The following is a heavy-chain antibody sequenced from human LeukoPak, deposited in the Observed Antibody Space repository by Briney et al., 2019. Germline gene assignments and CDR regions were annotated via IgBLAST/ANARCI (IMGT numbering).Heavy chain of an antibody. D-gene: IGHD5-24*01. CDR2: IYSDNT. J-gene: IGHJ3*02. CDR1: GFTVSSNS. V-gene: IGHV3-53*01. CDR3: ARVKMAVGHAFDI. Sequence: GGSLRLSCTVSGFTVSSNSMSWVRQAPGKGLEWVSFIYSDNTHYSDSVKGRFTISRDNSKNTLYLQMNSLRAEDTAVYFCARVKMAVGHAFDIWGQGTMVTVSS.